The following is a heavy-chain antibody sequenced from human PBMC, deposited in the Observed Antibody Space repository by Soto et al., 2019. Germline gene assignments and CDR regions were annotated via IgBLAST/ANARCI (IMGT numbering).Heavy chain of an antibody. J-gene: IGHJ3*02. CDR1: GYTFTGYY. CDR2: INPNSGGT. Sequence: ASVKVSCKASGYTFTGYYMHWVRQAPGQGLEWMGWINPNSGGTNYAQKFQGWVTMTRDTSISTAYMELSRLRSDDTAVYYCARVGPYSSSDDAFEIWGQGTMVTVSS. V-gene: IGHV1-2*04. D-gene: IGHD6-13*01. CDR3: ARVGPYSSSDDAFEI.